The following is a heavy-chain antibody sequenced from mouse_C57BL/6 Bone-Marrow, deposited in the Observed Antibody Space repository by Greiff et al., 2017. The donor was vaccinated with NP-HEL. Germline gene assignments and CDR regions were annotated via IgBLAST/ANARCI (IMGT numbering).Heavy chain of an antibody. CDR2: IDPSDSYT. Sequence: QVQLQQPGAELVRPGTSVKLSCKASGYTFTSYWMHWVKQRPGQGLEWIGVIDPSDSYTNYNQKFKGKATLTVDTSSSTAYMQLSSLTSEDSAVYYCARLPIYYGSSDVYFDVWGTGTTVTVSS. CDR3: ARLPIYYGSSDVYFDV. V-gene: IGHV1-59*01. CDR1: GYTFTSYW. J-gene: IGHJ1*03. D-gene: IGHD1-1*01.